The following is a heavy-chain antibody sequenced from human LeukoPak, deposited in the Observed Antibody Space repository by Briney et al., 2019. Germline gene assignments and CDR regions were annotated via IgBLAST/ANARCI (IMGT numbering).Heavy chain of an antibody. CDR1: GGSISSYY. J-gene: IGHJ3*02. CDR3: ARDTNAFDI. Sequence: SETLSLTCTVSGGSISSYYWSWIRQPPGKGLEWIAYIHYSGSTNYTPSLKSRVTISVDTSKNQFYLKLNSVTAADTAVYYCARDTNAFDIWGQGTMVIVSP. V-gene: IGHV4-59*01. D-gene: IGHD1-26*01. CDR2: IHYSGST.